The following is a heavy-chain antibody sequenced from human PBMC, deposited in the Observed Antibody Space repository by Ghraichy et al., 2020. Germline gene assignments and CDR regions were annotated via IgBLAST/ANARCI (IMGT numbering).Heavy chain of an antibody. D-gene: IGHD2-2*01. J-gene: IGHJ6*03. CDR3: ATHSTDIVVVPAAIHFDYMDV. CDR2: ISGSGGST. CDR1: GFTFSSYA. V-gene: IGHV3-23*01. Sequence: GGSLRLSCAASGFTFSSYAMSWVRQAPGKGLEWVSAISGSGGSTYYADSVKGRFTISRDNSKNTLYLQMNSLRAEDTAVYYCATHSTDIVVVPAAIHFDYMDVWGKGTTVTVSS.